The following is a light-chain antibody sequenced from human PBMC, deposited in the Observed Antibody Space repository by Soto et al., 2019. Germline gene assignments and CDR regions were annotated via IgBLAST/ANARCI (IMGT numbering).Light chain of an antibody. CDR1: QSISTW. Sequence: DIQMTQSPSTLSASVGDRVALTCRASQSISTWLAWYQQKPGKAPKLLIYKASSLDSGVPLRFSGSGSGTDFTLTISSLQPDDLATYYCQQYNIYPYTFGQGTKLEIK. CDR3: QQYNIYPYT. J-gene: IGKJ2*01. CDR2: KAS. V-gene: IGKV1-5*03.